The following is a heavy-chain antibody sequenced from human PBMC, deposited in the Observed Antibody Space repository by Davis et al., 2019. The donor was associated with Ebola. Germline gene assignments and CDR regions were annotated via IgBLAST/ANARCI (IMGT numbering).Heavy chain of an antibody. Sequence: AASVKVSCKASGYSFTSYAMNWVRQAPGQGLEWMGWINTITGYPTYAPGFTGRFVFSLDTSVSTTYLQISSLKAEDTALYYCARGVFQFDTWGQRTLVTVSS. D-gene: IGHD2/OR15-2a*01. J-gene: IGHJ4*02. CDR3: ARGVFQFDT. CDR1: GYSFTSYA. CDR2: INTITGYP. V-gene: IGHV7-4-1*02.